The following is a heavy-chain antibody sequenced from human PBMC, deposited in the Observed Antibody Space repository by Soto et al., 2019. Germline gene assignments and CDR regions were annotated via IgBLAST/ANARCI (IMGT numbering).Heavy chain of an antibody. CDR3: AGGGVRGVITRTRDYYGMDV. CDR2: IYPGDSDT. J-gene: IGHJ6*02. D-gene: IGHD3-10*01. V-gene: IGHV5-51*01. Sequence: PGESLKNSCKGSGYSFTSYWIGWVRQMPGKGLECMGIIYPGDSDTRYSPSFQGQVTISADKSISTAYLQWSSLKASDTAMYYCAGGGVRGVITRTRDYYGMDVWGQGTTVTVSS. CDR1: GYSFTSYW.